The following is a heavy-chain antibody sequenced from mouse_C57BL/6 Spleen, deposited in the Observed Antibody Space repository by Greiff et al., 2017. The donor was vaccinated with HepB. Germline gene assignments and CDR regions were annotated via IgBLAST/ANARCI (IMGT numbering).Heavy chain of an antibody. V-gene: IGHV1-82*01. CDR1: GYAFSSSW. J-gene: IGHJ2*01. CDR2: IYPGDGDT. CDR3: ASRTAFDY. Sequence: QVQLQQSGPELVKPGASVKISCKASGYAFSSSWMNWVKQRPGKGLEWIGRIYPGDGDTNYNGKFKGKATLTADKSSSTAYMQLSSLTSEYSAVYFCASRTAFDYWGQGTTLTVSS. D-gene: IGHD3-3*01.